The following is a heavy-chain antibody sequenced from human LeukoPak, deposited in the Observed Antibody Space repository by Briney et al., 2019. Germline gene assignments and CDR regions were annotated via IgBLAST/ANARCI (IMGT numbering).Heavy chain of an antibody. V-gene: IGHV4-34*01. CDR3: ARFPYYDYVWGSYLRNGAFDI. J-gene: IGHJ3*02. Sequence: SETLSLTCAVYGGSLSGYYWSWIRQPPGKGLEWIGEINHSGSTNYNPSLKSRVTISVDTSKNQFSLKLSSVTAADTAVYYCARFPYYDYVWGSYLRNGAFDIGGQGTMSPSLQ. CDR1: GGSLSGYY. D-gene: IGHD3-16*02. CDR2: INHSGST.